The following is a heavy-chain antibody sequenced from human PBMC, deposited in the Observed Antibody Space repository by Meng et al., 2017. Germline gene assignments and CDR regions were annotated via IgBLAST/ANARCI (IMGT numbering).Heavy chain of an antibody. D-gene: IGHD6-13*01. CDR1: ALTFGSYA. CDR3: ASAGCSSSWYSFP. Sequence: LRGSAGGSVQPGGYLMLSCAASALTFGSYAPAMVRQAPGKGLGWVSAISCSGGSTYYADSVKGRFTISRDNSKNTLYLQMNSLRAEDTAVYYCASAGCSSSWYSFPWGQGTLVTVSS. J-gene: IGHJ5*02. V-gene: IGHV3-23*01. CDR2: ISCSGGST.